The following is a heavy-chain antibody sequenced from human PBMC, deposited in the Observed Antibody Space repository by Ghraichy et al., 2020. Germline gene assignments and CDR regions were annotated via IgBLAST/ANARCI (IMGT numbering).Heavy chain of an antibody. V-gene: IGHV3-73*01. Sequence: LSLTCAASGFTFSGSAMHWVRQASGKGLEWVGRIRSKANSYATAYAASVKGRFTISRDDSKNTAYLQMNSLKTEDTAVYYCTSTYYYGSGSDIWGQGTMVTVSS. CDR1: GFTFSGSA. J-gene: IGHJ3*02. CDR3: TSTYYYGSGSDI. CDR2: IRSKANSYAT. D-gene: IGHD3-10*01.